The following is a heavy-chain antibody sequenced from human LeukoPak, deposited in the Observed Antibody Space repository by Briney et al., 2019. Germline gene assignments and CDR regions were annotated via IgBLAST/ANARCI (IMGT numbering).Heavy chain of an antibody. CDR1: GGSVTSTNW. D-gene: IGHD6-25*01. V-gene: IGHV4-4*02. CDR2: VHLDGRT. Sequence: SETLSLTCAVSGGSVTSTNWWTWFRQPPGKGLEWIGEVHLDGRTNYNPSLKSRLVMSADLPENHISLKLTSVTAADTAVYYCAREGGFYRPLDYSGQGTLVTVSS. CDR3: AREGGFYRPLDY. J-gene: IGHJ4*02.